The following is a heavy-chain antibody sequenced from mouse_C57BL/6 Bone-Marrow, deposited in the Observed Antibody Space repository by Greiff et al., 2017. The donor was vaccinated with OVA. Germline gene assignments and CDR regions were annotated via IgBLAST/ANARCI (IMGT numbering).Heavy chain of an antibody. CDR3: ASTGSYAMDY. J-gene: IGHJ4*01. V-gene: IGHV5-17*01. CDR2: ISSGSSTL. Sequence: EVQLVESGGGLVKPGGSLKLSCAASGFTFSDYGMHWVRQAPEKGLEWVAYISSGSSTLYYADTVKGRFTISRDNAKNTLFLQMTSLRSEDTAMYYCASTGSYAMDYWGQGTSVTVSS. CDR1: GFTFSDYG. D-gene: IGHD4-1*02.